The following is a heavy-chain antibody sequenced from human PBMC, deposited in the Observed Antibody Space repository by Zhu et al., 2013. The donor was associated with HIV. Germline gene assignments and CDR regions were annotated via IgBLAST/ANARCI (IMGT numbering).Heavy chain of an antibody. CDR2: INPNSGGT. D-gene: IGHD3-22*01. V-gene: IGHV1-2*02. CDR3: ASETVIGDQNRYFDL. J-gene: IGHJ2*01. CDR1: GYTFTGYY. Sequence: QVQLVQSGAEVKKPGASVKVSCKASGYTFTGYYMHWVRQAPGQGLEWMGWINPNSGGTNYAQKFQGRVTMTRDTSISTAYMELSRLRSDDTAVYYCASETVIGDQNRYFDLWGRGTLVTVSS.